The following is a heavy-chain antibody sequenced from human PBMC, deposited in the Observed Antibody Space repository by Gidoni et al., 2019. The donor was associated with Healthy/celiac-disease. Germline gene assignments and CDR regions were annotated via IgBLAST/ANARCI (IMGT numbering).Heavy chain of an antibody. D-gene: IGHD6-19*01. CDR2: IKRKTEGGTT. V-gene: IGHV3-15*01. J-gene: IGHJ4*02. Sequence: EVQPVESGGGLLKPGGSLRLSCAASGFPFSNAGMSWVRQAPGKGLGWVGRIKRKTEGGTTDYAAPVKGRFTSSRDDSKNTLYLQMNSLKTEDTAVYYCTTVQWLVEDQIDYWGQGTLVTVSS. CDR1: GFPFSNAG. CDR3: TTVQWLVEDQIDY.